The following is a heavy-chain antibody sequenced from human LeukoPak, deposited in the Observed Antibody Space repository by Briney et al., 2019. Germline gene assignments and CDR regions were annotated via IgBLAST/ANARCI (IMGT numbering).Heavy chain of an antibody. V-gene: IGHV3-33*01. J-gene: IGHJ4*02. D-gene: IGHD2-2*02. CDR3: ARGRREYCSSTSCYRGGVGYYFDY. CDR1: GFTFSSYG. CDR2: IWYDGSNK. Sequence: PGGSLRLSCAASGFTFSSYGMHWVRQAPGKGLEWVAVIWYDGSNKYYADSVKGRFTISRDNSKNTLYLQMNSQRAEDTAVYYCARGRREYCSSTSCYRGGVGYYFDYWGQGTLVTVSS.